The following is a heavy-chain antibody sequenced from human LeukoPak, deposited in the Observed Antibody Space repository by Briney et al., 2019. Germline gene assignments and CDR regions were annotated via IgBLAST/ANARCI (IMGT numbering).Heavy chain of an antibody. CDR2: ISSSSSYI. CDR3: ARDDRAYYFDY. Sequence: GGSLRLSCAASGFTFSSYSMNWVRQAPGKGLEWVSSISSSSSYIYYADSVKGRFTIPRDNAKNSLYLQMNSLRAEDTAVYYCARDDRAYYFDYWGQGTLVTVSS. V-gene: IGHV3-21*01. J-gene: IGHJ4*02. CDR1: GFTFSSYS.